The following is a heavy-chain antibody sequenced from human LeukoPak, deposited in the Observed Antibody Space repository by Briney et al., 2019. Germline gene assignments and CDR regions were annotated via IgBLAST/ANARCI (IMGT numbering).Heavy chain of an antibody. D-gene: IGHD3-10*01. CDR3: ARGVSDYYGSGSYYNWFDP. V-gene: IGHV4-34*01. CDR2: INHSGST. Sequence: SETLSLTCAAYGGSFSGYYWSWIRQPPGKGLEWIGEINHSGSTNYNPSLKSRVTISVDTSKDQSSLKLSSVTAADTAVYYCARGVSDYYGSGSYYNWFDPWGQGTLVTVSS. CDR1: GGSFSGYY. J-gene: IGHJ5*02.